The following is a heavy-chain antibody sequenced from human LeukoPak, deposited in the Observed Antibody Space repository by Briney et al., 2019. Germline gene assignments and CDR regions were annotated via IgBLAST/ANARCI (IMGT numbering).Heavy chain of an antibody. CDR3: TRENWHLHY. V-gene: IGHV3-7*01. CDR1: GFIYSSYW. CDR2: INQDGSEK. Sequence: GGSLTLSCAASGFIYSSYWMSWLRQAPEKGLEWVGNINQDGSEKYYGDSVKDRFTISRDNAKNSLYLQMNSLRAEDAAVYYCTRENWHLHYWGQENLVSVSS. J-gene: IGHJ4*02.